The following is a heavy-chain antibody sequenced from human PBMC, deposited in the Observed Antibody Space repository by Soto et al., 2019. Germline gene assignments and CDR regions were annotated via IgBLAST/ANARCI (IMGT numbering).Heavy chain of an antibody. D-gene: IGHD6-13*01. CDR3: AKARIAAHNDAFDI. CDR2: ISYDGSNK. Sequence: QPGGSLRLSCAASGFTFSSYGMHWVRQAPGKGLEWVAVISYDGSNKYYADSVKGRFTISRDNSKNTLYLQMNSLRAEDTAVYYCAKARIAAHNDAFDIWGQGTMVTVSS. V-gene: IGHV3-30*18. J-gene: IGHJ3*02. CDR1: GFTFSSYG.